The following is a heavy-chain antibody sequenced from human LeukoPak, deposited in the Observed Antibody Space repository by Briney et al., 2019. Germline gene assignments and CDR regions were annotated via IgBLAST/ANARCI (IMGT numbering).Heavy chain of an antibody. V-gene: IGHV1-18*01. CDR2: ISAYNGVT. CDR3: ARDGGDCLRCSHV. J-gene: IGHJ6*04. D-gene: IGHD2-21*02. Sequence: ALVKVSCKASGYTFTSYGISWVRQAPGQGLEWMGWISAYNGVTNYAQKFQGRVTMTTDTSTRTAYMELRSLRSDDTAVYYCARDGGDCLRCSHVWGEGTTVTVSS. CDR1: GYTFTSYG.